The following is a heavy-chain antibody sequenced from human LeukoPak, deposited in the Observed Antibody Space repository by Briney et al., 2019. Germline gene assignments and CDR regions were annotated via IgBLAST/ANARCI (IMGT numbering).Heavy chain of an antibody. J-gene: IGHJ6*03. V-gene: IGHV4-59*08. CDR1: GGSIGTYY. D-gene: IGHD3-16*02. CDR2: IYVTGN. Sequence: SETLSLTCTVSGGSIGTYYWSWVRQSPGKGLEWIGYIYVTGNRYNPYLQSRVTISVDTSRNQFFLKMSSVAAADTAVYYCARHIGGGIEDMDVWGKGTKVTVSS. CDR3: ARHIGGGIEDMDV.